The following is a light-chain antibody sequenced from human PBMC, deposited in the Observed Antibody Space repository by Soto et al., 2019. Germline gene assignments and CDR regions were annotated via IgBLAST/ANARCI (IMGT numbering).Light chain of an antibody. CDR2: EGS. Sequence: QSALTQPASVSGSPGHSITLSCTGASSDVGNYNLVSWYQQHPGKAPKLIIYEGSKRPSGVSNRFSGSKSGNTASLTISGLQAEDEADYYCCSYAGSSTPYVFGTGTKVT. CDR1: SSDVGNYNL. J-gene: IGLJ1*01. V-gene: IGLV2-23*01. CDR3: CSYAGSSTPYV.